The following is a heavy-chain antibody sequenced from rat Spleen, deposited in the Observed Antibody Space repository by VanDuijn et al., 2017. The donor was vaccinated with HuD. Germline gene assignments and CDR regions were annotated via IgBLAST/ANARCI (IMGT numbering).Heavy chain of an antibody. CDR1: GFTFSNYG. V-gene: IGHV5-29*01. D-gene: IGHD5-1*01. CDR3: TTDRTGALMDA. J-gene: IGHJ4*01. CDR2: ISSDGGRN. Sequence: EVKLVESGGGLVQPGRSLKLSCAASGFTFSNYGMAWVRQAPTKGLEWVAAISSDGGRNFYRDSVKGRFTISRDNAKSSLYLQMDSLRSGDTATYYCTTDRTGALMDAWGQGASVTVSS.